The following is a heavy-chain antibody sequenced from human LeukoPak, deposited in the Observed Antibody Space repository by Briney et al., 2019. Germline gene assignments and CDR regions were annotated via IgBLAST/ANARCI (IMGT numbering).Heavy chain of an antibody. CDR3: ARAQARVDSSRWFDY. D-gene: IGHD6-19*01. V-gene: IGHV1-18*01. J-gene: IGHJ4*02. CDR1: GYTFTSYG. CDR2: ISAYNGNT. Sequence: ASVKVSCKASGYTFTSYGISWVRQAPGQGLEWMGWISAYNGNTNYAQKLQGRVTMTTDTSTSTAYMELRSLRSDDTAVYYCARAQARVDSSRWFDYWGQGTLVTVSS.